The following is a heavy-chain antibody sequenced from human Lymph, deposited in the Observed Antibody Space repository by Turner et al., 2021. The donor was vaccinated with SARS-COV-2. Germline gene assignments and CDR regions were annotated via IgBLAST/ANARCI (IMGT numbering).Heavy chain of an antibody. D-gene: IGHD1-26*01. CDR3: ARGGVVGATSGLDY. J-gene: IGHJ4*02. Sequence: QVQLVESGGGVVQPGRSLRLPFAAFGFTFSSHGMHWVRQATGKGLEGVGVIWYDGSNKYHADSVKGRFTISRDNYKNTLYLQMNSVRAEETAVYYCARGGVVGATSGLDYWGQGTLVTVSS. V-gene: IGHV3-33*01. CDR1: GFTFSSHG. CDR2: IWYDGSNK.